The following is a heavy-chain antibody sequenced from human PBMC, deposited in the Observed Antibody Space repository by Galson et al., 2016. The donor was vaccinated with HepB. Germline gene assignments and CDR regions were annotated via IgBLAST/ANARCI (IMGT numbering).Heavy chain of an antibody. CDR1: GFTFSSYR. J-gene: IGHJ4*02. CDR2: ISSSSSSI. Sequence: SLRLSCAASGFTFSSYRMNWVRQAPGKGLEWVSSISSSSSSIYYVDSVKGRFTISRDNAKSSLYLQMNSLRAEDTAVYYCARDLVPDDDLWIGYNPLDYWGQGTLVTVSS. CDR3: ARDLVPDDDLWIGYNPLDY. V-gene: IGHV3-21*01. D-gene: IGHD3-3*01.